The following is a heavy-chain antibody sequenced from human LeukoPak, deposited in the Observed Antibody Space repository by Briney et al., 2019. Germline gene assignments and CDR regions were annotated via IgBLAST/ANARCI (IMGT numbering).Heavy chain of an antibody. V-gene: IGHV4-59*08. CDR1: GGSISSYY. J-gene: IGHJ5*02. CDR2: IYYSGST. D-gene: IGHD6-19*01. CDR3: ARAIAVAGLGWFDP. Sequence: SETLSLTSTVSGGSISSYYWSWIRQPPGKGLEWIGYIYYSGSTNYNPSLKSRVTISVDTSKNQFSLKLSSVTAADTAVYYCARAIAVAGLGWFDPWGQGTLVTISS.